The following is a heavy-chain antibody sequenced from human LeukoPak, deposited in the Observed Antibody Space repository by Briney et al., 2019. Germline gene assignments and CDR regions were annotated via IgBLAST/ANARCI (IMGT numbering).Heavy chain of an antibody. Sequence: ASVKVSCKASDYTFITYGVTWVRQAPGQGLEWMGWISAYSGNTKYAQKLQGRVTMTTDTSTSTVYMELRSLRSDDTAVYYCARDLTGSYYDTSGYYAYWGQGTLVTVSS. J-gene: IGHJ4*02. V-gene: IGHV1-18*01. D-gene: IGHD3-22*01. CDR1: DYTFITYG. CDR3: ARDLTGSYYDTSGYYAY. CDR2: ISAYSGNT.